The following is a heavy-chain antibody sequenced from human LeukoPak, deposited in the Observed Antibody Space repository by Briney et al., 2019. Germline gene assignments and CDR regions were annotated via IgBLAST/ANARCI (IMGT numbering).Heavy chain of an antibody. V-gene: IGHV3-21*01. CDR2: ISSSSSYI. J-gene: IGHJ4*02. CDR3: TRDGDRYCSGGSCYYHY. Sequence: GGSLRLSCAASGFTFSSYSMNWVRRAPGKGLEWVSSISSSSSYIYYADSVKGRFTISRDNAKNSLYLQMKSLRAEDTAVYYCTRDGDRYCSGGSCYYHYWGQGTLVTVSS. D-gene: IGHD2-15*01. CDR1: GFTFSSYS.